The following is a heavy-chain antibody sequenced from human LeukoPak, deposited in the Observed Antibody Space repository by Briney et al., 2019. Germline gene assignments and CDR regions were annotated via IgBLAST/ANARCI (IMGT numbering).Heavy chain of an antibody. J-gene: IGHJ4*02. V-gene: IGHV3-30*18. Sequence: GRSLRLSCAASGFTFSGYGMHWVRQAPGKGLEWVAVISYDGSNKYYADSVKGRFTISRDNSKNTLYLQMNSLRAEDTAVYYCAKDRSSSGYYSVLDYWGQGTLVTVSS. CDR2: ISYDGSNK. CDR3: AKDRSSSGYYSVLDY. D-gene: IGHD3-22*01. CDR1: GFTFSGYG.